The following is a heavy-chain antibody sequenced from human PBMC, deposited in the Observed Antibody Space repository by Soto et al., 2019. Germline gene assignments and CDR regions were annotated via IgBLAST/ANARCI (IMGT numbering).Heavy chain of an antibody. Sequence: PSETLSLTCSVSGGPIDSSSFYWGWIRQPPGKGLECVGTIYYTGSTYYNPSLKSRVTISVDTSMNQFSLKLSSVTAADTAVYYCARQDLYVSRTRGWFDPWGQGTLFTVSS. J-gene: IGHJ5*02. CDR2: IYYTGST. CDR1: GGPIDSSSFY. CDR3: ARQDLYVSRTRGWFDP. D-gene: IGHD2-8*01. V-gene: IGHV4-39*01.